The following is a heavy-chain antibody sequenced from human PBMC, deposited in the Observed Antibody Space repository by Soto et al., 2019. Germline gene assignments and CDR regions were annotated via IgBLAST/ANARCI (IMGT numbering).Heavy chain of an antibody. J-gene: IGHJ5*02. CDR1: GGSVSSSNCF. CDR2: IYHTGTT. V-gene: IGHV4-39*01. D-gene: IGHD2-15*01. CDR3: ARLTSRISAASHGRSHWLVP. Sequence: QLQLQESGPGLVKPSETLFLTCTVSGGSVSSSNCFWGWIRQPPGKGLEWLGDIYHTGTTYYNPSLKSRVTIHVETSTEQFSLRLTSVTAADTAIHYCARLTSRISAASHGRSHWLVPWGPGTLV.